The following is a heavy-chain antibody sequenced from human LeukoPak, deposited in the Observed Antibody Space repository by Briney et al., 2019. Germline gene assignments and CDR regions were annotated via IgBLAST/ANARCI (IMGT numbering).Heavy chain of an antibody. D-gene: IGHD1-26*01. V-gene: IGHV4-59*01. CDR2: IYYSGST. Sequence: SETLSLTCTVSGGSISSYYWSWIRQPPGKGLEWIGNIYYSGSTNYNPSLKSRVTISVDTSKNQFSLKLSSVTAADTAVYYCARPRYSGSYYWFDPWGQGTLVTVSS. CDR1: GGSISSYY. J-gene: IGHJ5*02. CDR3: ARPRYSGSYYWFDP.